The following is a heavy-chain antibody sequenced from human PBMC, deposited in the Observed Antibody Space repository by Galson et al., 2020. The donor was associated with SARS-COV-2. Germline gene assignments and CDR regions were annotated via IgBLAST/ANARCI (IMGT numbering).Heavy chain of an antibody. V-gene: IGHV3-23*01. Sequence: GGSLRLSCAASGFTFSSYAMSWVRQAPGKGLEWVSAISGSGGSTYYADSVKGRFTISRDNSKNTLYLQMNSLRAEDTAVYYCAKVDSDSSGYYYVEGWFDPWGQGTLVTVSS. CDR3: AKVDSDSSGYYYVEGWFDP. J-gene: IGHJ5*02. D-gene: IGHD3-22*01. CDR2: ISGSGGST. CDR1: GFTFSSYA.